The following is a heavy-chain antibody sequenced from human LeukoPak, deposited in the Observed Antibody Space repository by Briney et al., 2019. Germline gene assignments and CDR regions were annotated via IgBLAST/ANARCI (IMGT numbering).Heavy chain of an antibody. V-gene: IGHV4-59*01. CDR1: GGSISSYY. CDR2: IYYSGST. J-gene: IGHJ3*02. CDR3: ARNIWFGESADAFDI. D-gene: IGHD3-10*01. Sequence: SETLSLTCTVSGGSISSYYWNWIRQPPEKRLEWIGYIYYSGSTNYNASLKSRVTMLVDTSKNQFSLKLSSVTAADTAVYYCARNIWFGESADAFDIWGQGTMVTVSS.